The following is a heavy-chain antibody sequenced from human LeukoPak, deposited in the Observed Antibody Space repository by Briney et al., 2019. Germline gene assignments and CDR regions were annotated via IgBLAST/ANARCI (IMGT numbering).Heavy chain of an antibody. Sequence: PGRSLRLSCAASGFTFSSYGMHWVRQAPGKGLEWVAVISYDGSNKYYADSVKGRFTISRDNSKNTLYLQMNSLRAEDTAVYYCAKEKYSSGWYSSYYFDYWGQGTLATVSS. J-gene: IGHJ4*02. CDR2: ISYDGSNK. CDR1: GFTFSSYG. D-gene: IGHD6-19*01. V-gene: IGHV3-30*18. CDR3: AKEKYSSGWYSSYYFDY.